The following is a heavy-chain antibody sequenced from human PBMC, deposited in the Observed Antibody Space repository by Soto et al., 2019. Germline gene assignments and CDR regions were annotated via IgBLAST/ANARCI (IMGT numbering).Heavy chain of an antibody. CDR1: GGTFSSYA. CDR2: IIPIFGTA. D-gene: IGHD6-13*01. CDR3: ARDYYSGNWGNVYYYAMDV. J-gene: IGHJ6*02. Sequence: QVQLVQSGAEVKKPGSSVKVSCKASGGTFSSYAISWVRQAPGQGLEWMGGIIPIFGTANYAQKFQGRVTITADKSTSTAYMELSSLRSEDTAVYYCARDYYSGNWGNVYYYAMDVWGQGTTVTVSS. V-gene: IGHV1-69*06.